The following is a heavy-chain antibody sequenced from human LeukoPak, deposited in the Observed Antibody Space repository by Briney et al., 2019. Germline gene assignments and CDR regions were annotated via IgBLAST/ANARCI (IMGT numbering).Heavy chain of an antibody. CDR2: INHSGST. CDR1: GGSFSGYY. J-gene: IGHJ4*02. D-gene: IGHD5-18*01. Sequence: SETLSLTCAVYGGSFSGYYWCWIRQPPGKGLEWIGEINHSGSTNYNPSLKSRVTISVDTSKNQFSLKLSSVTAADTAVYYCARALRGYSYGYFNSWGQGTLVTVSS. CDR3: ARALRGYSYGYFNS. V-gene: IGHV4-34*01.